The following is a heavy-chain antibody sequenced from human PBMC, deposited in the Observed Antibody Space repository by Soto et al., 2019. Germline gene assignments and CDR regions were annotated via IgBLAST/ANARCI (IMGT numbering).Heavy chain of an antibody. CDR3: ARDLLYGSGSYYTPARYYYYGMDV. CDR1: GGTFSSYA. Sequence: SVKVSCKASGGTFSSYAISWVRQAPGQGLEWMGGIIPIFGTANYAQKFQGRVTITADESTSTAYMELSSLRSEDTAVYYCARDLLYGSGSYYTPARYYYYGMDVWGQGTTVTVSS. V-gene: IGHV1-69*13. CDR2: IIPIFGTA. J-gene: IGHJ6*02. D-gene: IGHD3-10*01.